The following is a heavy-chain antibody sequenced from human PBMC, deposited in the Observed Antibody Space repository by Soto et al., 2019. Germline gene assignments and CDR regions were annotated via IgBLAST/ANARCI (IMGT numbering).Heavy chain of an antibody. J-gene: IGHJ4*02. V-gene: IGHV3-23*01. CDR2: FSGGRDTT. D-gene: IGHD2-21*01. CDR1: GFTFSIYA. CDR3: AKATSATCTGSICYSFDY. Sequence: VQLLESGGGLVQPGGSLRFSCVASGFTFSIYAMIWVRQAPGQGLEWVATFSGGRDTTWHADSVKGRFTVSRDSSKNTLSLQMNSLRPEDTALYYCAKATSATCTGSICYSFDYWGQGTLVTVSS.